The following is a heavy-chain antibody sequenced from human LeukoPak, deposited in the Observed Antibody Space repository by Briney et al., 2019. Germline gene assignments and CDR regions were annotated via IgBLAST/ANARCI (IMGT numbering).Heavy chain of an antibody. Sequence: GRSLGLSCAASGFTFSSYAMHWVRQAPGKGLEWVAVISYDGSNKYYADSVKGRFTISRDNSKNTLYLQMNSLRAEDTAVYYCARDEPYGYCSGGSCYAAPDYWGQGTLVTVSS. CDR2: ISYDGSNK. V-gene: IGHV3-30-3*01. D-gene: IGHD2-15*01. CDR1: GFTFSSYA. J-gene: IGHJ4*02. CDR3: ARDEPYGYCSGGSCYAAPDY.